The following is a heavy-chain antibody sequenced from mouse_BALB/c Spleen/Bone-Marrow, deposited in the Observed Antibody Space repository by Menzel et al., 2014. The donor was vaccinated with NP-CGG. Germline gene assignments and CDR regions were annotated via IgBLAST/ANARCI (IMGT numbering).Heavy chain of an antibody. CDR3: TRNYYGSSWDFDV. Sequence: VQLKQSGTVLARPGASVKMSCKASGYSFTSYWMHWVKQRPGQGLEWIGAIYPGNSDTSYNQKFKGKAKLTAVTSASTAYMELSSLTNEDSAVYYCTRNYYGSSWDFDVWGAGTTVTVSS. V-gene: IGHV1-5*01. D-gene: IGHD1-1*01. J-gene: IGHJ1*01. CDR1: GYSFTSYW. CDR2: IYPGNSDT.